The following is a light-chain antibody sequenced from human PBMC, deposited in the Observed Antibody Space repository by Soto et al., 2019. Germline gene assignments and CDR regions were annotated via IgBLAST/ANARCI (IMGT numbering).Light chain of an antibody. CDR3: ETWDSSLSAVV. CDR1: SSNIGNNY. Sequence: QSLLTQPPSVSAAPGQQVTISCSGSSSNIGNNYVSWYQQLPGTAPKLLIYGNDKRPSGIPDRFSGSKSGTSATLGITGLQTGDEADYYCETWDSSLSAVVFGGGTKLTVL. CDR2: GND. J-gene: IGLJ2*01. V-gene: IGLV1-51*01.